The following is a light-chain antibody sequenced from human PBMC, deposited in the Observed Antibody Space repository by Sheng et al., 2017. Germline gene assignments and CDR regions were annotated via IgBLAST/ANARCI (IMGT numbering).Light chain of an antibody. J-gene: IGKJ1*01. V-gene: IGKV3-15*01. CDR3: HRYDNWPWT. Sequence: EIVVTQSPATLSVSPGDRVTLSCRASQSVSTDLAWFQQKPGQAPRLLIYAASARATGIPARFSGSGSGTEFTLSISSLQSDDSAVYYCHRYDNWPWTFGQGTKVEIK. CDR2: AAS. CDR1: QSVSTD.